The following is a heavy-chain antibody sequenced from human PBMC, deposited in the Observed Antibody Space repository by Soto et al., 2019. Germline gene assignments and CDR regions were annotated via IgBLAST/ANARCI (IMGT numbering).Heavy chain of an antibody. J-gene: IGHJ6*02. D-gene: IGHD7-27*01. V-gene: IGHV5-10-1*01. CDR1: GYSFTGKW. CDR2: IDPTDSYT. Sequence: GESLKISCKASGYSFTGKWISWVRQMPGKGLEWMGRIDPTDSYTNYSPSFQGHVTISVDKSSSTAYVQWSSLKASDSAMYYCVRLTGRSAYGLDVWGQGTTVTVSS. CDR3: VRLTGRSAYGLDV.